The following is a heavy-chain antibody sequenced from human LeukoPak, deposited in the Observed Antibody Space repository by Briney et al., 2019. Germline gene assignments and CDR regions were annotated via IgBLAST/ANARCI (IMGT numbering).Heavy chain of an antibody. V-gene: IGHV3-21*06. J-gene: IGHJ4*02. D-gene: IGHD3-10*01. CDR2: ITGSGPYM. CDR3: VRDVGAVRGEVYFDY. Sequence: GGSLRLSCAASGFTFSTFAMHWVRLSPGKGLEWVSSITGSGPYMLYADSVKHRFTISRDNTKNLLYLEMDSLRAEDTAMYFCVRDVGAVRGEVYFDYWGQGTLVTVSS. CDR1: GFTFSTFA.